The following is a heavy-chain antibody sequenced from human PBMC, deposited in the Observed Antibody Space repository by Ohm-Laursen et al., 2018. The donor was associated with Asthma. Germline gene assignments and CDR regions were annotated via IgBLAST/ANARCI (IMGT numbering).Heavy chain of an antibody. CDR2: VHHSGTA. J-gene: IGHJ3*02. CDR1: GDSISSGNNY. Sequence: SETLSLTCTVSGDSISSGNNYWSWIRQPPGKGLEWIGEVHHSGTANSSPSLQSRVTISIDKSKNQFSLQLSSVTAADTAVYYCAGSDSQAFDIWGQGTMVTVSS. D-gene: IGHD2-21*02. V-gene: IGHV4-61*01. CDR3: AGSDSQAFDI.